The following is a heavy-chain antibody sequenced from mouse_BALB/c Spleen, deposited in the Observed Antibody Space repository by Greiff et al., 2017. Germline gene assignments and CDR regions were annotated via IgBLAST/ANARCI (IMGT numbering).Heavy chain of an antibody. D-gene: IGHD2-1*01. CDR3: ARGLYGNFDY. Sequence: DVKLQESGPGLVKPSQSLSLTCSVTGYSITSGYYWNWIRQFPGNKLEWMGYISYDGSNNYNPSLKNRISITRDTSKNQFFLKLNSVTTEDTATYYCARGLYGNFDYWGQGTTLTVSS. CDR1: GYSITSGYY. V-gene: IGHV3-6*02. J-gene: IGHJ2*01. CDR2: ISYDGSN.